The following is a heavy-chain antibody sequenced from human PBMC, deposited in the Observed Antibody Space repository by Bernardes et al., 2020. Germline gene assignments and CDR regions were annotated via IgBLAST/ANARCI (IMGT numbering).Heavy chain of an antibody. Sequence: GGSLRLSCAASGFTFSSYCMSWVRQAPGKGLEWVANIKQDGSEKYYVDSVKGRFTISRDNAKNSLYLQMNSLRAEDTAVYYCARRSLTTASYYYGMDVWGQGTTVTVSS. CDR2: IKQDGSEK. V-gene: IGHV3-7*03. D-gene: IGHD4-17*01. CDR1: GFTFSSYC. J-gene: IGHJ6*02. CDR3: ARRSLTTASYYYGMDV.